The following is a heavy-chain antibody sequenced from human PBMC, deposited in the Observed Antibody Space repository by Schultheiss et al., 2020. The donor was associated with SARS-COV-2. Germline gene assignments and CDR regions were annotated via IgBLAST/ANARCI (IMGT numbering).Heavy chain of an antibody. J-gene: IGHJ4*02. Sequence: SETLSLTCTVSGGSINSYYWSWIRQPAGKGLEWIGRIYTSGSTNYNPSLKSRVTISVDTSKNQFSLKLSSVTAADTAVYYCASQYYDFWSGYENWGQGTLVTVSS. CDR3: ASQYYDFWSGYEN. CDR1: GGSINSYY. CDR2: IYTSGST. V-gene: IGHV4-4*07. D-gene: IGHD3-3*01.